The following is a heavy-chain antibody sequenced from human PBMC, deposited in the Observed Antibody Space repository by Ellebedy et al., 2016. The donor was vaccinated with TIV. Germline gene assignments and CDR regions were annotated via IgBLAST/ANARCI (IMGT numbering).Heavy chain of an antibody. V-gene: IGHV1-18*04. CDR3: ARDVPADAAALLDY. CDR2: ISAYNGNT. CDR1: GYPFPNYG. J-gene: IGHJ4*02. Sequence: AASVKVSCKASGYPFPNYGVSWVRQAPGQGLEWVGWISAYNGNTKYGQKFQGRISLTTDQSMGTAYMELRSLRSDDTGVYFCARDVPADAAALLDYWGQGTRVTVSS. D-gene: IGHD2-2*01.